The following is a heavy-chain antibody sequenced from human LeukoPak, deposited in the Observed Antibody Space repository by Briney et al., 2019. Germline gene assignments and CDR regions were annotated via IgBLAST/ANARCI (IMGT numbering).Heavy chain of an antibody. CDR1: GYSFTSYG. D-gene: IGHD3-16*01. V-gene: IGHV1-18*01. Sequence: ASVKVSCKASGYSFTSYGISWVRQAPGQGLEWMGWISAYSGNTNYAQKLQGRVTMTTDTSTSTAYMELRSLRSDDTAVYYCARDLRSYDNWFDPWGQGTLVTVST. CDR2: ISAYSGNT. J-gene: IGHJ5*02. CDR3: ARDLRSYDNWFDP.